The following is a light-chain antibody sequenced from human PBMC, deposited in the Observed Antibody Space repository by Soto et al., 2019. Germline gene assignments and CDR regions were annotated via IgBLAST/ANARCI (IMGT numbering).Light chain of an antibody. Sequence: EIVMTQSPATLSVSPGERATLSCRASQSVTSDLAWYQQKPGQAPRLLIYGASSRATGILARFSGSGSGTEFTLTISSLQSEDFAVYHCQQYHNWPRTFGQGTK. CDR1: QSVTSD. J-gene: IGKJ1*01. CDR2: GAS. V-gene: IGKV3-15*01. CDR3: QQYHNWPRT.